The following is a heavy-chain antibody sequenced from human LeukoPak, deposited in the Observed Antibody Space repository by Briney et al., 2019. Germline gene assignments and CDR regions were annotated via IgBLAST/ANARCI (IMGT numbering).Heavy chain of an antibody. Sequence: SETLSLTCTVSGGSISSYYWSWIRQPPGKGLEWIGYIYYSGSTNYNPSLKSRVTISVDTSKNQFSLKLSSVTAADTAVYYCARDGRGFGFYYYYMDVWGKGTTVTVSS. CDR3: ARDGRGFGFYYYYMDV. V-gene: IGHV4-59*12. D-gene: IGHD3-3*01. CDR1: GGSISSYY. CDR2: IYYSGST. J-gene: IGHJ6*03.